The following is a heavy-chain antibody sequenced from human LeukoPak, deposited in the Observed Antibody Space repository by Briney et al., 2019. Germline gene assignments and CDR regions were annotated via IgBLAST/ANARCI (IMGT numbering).Heavy chain of an antibody. CDR2: INPNYGDT. CDR3: AFGTLQGLKY. Sequence: SVKVSCKTSGDMFISNYIFWVRQAPGQGLEWVGWINPNYGDTDSAEKVKGRVTLSRDTATTTAYLELSHLRADDKAVYYCAFGTLQGLKYWGQGSLVTVSS. J-gene: IGHJ4*02. CDR1: GDMFISNY. D-gene: IGHD1-14*01. V-gene: IGHV1-2*02.